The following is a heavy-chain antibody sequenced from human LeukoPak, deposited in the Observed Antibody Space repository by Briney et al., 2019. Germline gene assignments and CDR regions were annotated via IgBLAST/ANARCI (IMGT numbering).Heavy chain of an antibody. V-gene: IGHV3-30-3*01. J-gene: IGHJ3*02. CDR1: GFTFSSYS. CDR2: ISYDGSNK. D-gene: IGHD1-26*01. Sequence: GGSLRLSCAASGFTFSSYSMHWVRQAPGKGLEWVAVISYDGSNKYYADSVKGRFTISRDNSKNTLYLQMNSLKAEDTAIYYCAREVGTPQAFDIWGQGTMVTVSS. CDR3: AREVGTPQAFDI.